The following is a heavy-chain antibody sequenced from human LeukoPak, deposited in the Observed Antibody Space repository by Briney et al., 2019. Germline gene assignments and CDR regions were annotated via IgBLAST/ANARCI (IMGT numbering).Heavy chain of an antibody. CDR1: GGSISSGGYY. CDR2: IYYSGST. CDR3: ARDRSKHYDSSGLRRTGFFDY. Sequence: SETLSLTCTVSGGSISSGGYYWSWIRQHPGKGLEWIGYIYYSGSTYYNPSLKSRVTISVDTSKNQFSLKLSSATAADTAVYYCARDRSKHYDSSGLRRTGFFDYWGQGARVTVSS. D-gene: IGHD3-22*01. V-gene: IGHV4-31*03. J-gene: IGHJ4*02.